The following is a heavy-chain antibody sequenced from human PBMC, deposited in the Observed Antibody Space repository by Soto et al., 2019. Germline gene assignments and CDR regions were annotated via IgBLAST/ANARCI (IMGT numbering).Heavy chain of an antibody. Sequence: SETLSLTYTVSGGSISSYYWSWIRQPPGKGLEWIGYIYYSGSTNYNPSLKSRVTISVDTSKNQFSLKLSSVTAADTAVYYCARERVTMVRGVIITQRTYYMDVWGKGTTVTVSS. CDR1: GGSISSYY. CDR2: IYYSGST. J-gene: IGHJ6*03. D-gene: IGHD3-10*01. V-gene: IGHV4-59*01. CDR3: ARERVTMVRGVIITQRTYYMDV.